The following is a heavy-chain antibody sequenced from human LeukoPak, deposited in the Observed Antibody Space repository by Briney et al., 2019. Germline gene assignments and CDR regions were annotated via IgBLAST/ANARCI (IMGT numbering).Heavy chain of an antibody. CDR2: INSDGRSA. J-gene: IGHJ4*02. CDR3: ARDLEIAVTGPGGDY. D-gene: IGHD6-19*01. Sequence: PGGSLRLSCAASGFTFSSYAMSWVRQAPGKGLVWVSRINSDGRSASYADSVKGRFTISRDNAKNTLYLQMNSLRAEDTAVYYCARDLEIAVTGPGGDYWGQGTLVTVSS. V-gene: IGHV3-74*01. CDR1: GFTFSSYA.